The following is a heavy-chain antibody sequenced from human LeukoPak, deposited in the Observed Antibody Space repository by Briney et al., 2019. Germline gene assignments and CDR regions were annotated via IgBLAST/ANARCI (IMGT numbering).Heavy chain of an antibody. CDR3: ARDLSNYYYYMDV. J-gene: IGHJ6*03. CDR2: ISLSSGGI. V-gene: IGHV3-48*04. Sequence: GGTLRLSCAASGITFSTSSMNWVREARAKGLEWVSSISLSSGGIYYADSVKDRFTISRDNAKNSLYLQMNSMRAEDTAVYYCARDLSNYYYYMDVWGKGTTVTVSS. CDR1: GITFSTSS.